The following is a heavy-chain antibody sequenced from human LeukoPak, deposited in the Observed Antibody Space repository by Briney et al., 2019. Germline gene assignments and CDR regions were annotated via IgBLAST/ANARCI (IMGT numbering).Heavy chain of an antibody. Sequence: GGPLRLSCAASGFTFSSYWMHWVRQASGKGLVLVSRINSDGSSTSYADSVKGRFTISRDNAKNTLYLQMNSLRAEDTAVYYCARDGAAYDFWSGYYVTEYNWFDPWGQGTLVTVSS. D-gene: IGHD3-3*01. J-gene: IGHJ5*02. CDR3: ARDGAAYDFWSGYYVTEYNWFDP. CDR1: GFTFSSYW. V-gene: IGHV3-74*01. CDR2: INSDGSST.